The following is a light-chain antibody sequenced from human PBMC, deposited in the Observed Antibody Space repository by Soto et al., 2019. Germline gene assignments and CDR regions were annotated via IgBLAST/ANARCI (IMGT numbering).Light chain of an antibody. V-gene: IGKV3-20*01. CDR2: DAS. CDR1: QSISNY. J-gene: IGKJ4*01. Sequence: VLKHSAATPSLYPGERATLSCRASQSISNYLAWYQQKPGQAPRLLIYDASNRATGIPDRFSGSGSGTDFTLTIIRLEPEDFAVDYCQQYGSPPLTFGGGTMVDIK. CDR3: QQYGSPPLT.